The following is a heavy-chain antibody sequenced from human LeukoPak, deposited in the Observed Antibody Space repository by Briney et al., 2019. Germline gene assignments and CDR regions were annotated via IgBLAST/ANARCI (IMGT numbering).Heavy chain of an antibody. V-gene: IGHV3-21*01. CDR3: AKDVQWLAYYFDY. D-gene: IGHD6-19*01. J-gene: IGHJ4*02. CDR1: GFTFGLYS. CDR2: IDSNSNFM. Sequence: GGSLRLSCAASGFTFGLYSMTWVRQAPGKGLEWVSLIDSNSNFMNYADSVKGRFTISRDNAKKSLYLQMNSLRAEDTAVYYCAKDVQWLAYYFDYWGQGTLVTVSS.